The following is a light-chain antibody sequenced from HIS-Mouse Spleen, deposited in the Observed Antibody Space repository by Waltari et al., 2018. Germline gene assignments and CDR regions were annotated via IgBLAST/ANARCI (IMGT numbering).Light chain of an antibody. J-gene: IGLJ3*02. CDR1: SSDVGSYNL. V-gene: IGLV2-23*01. CDR2: EGS. Sequence: QSALTQPASVSGSPGQSITISCTGTSSDVGSYNLVSWYQQHPGKAPKLMIYEGSKRPSWVSIRFSGSKSGNTASLTISGLQAEDEADYYCCSYAGSSTLVFGGGTKLTVL. CDR3: CSYAGSSTLV.